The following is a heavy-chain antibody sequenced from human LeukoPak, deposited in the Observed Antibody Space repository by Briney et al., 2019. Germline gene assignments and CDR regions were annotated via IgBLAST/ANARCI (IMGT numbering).Heavy chain of an antibody. CDR1: GFTLSSNW. CDR2: TRQDGSEK. V-gene: IGHV3-7*01. Sequence: PGGSLRLSCAASGFTLSSNWMSWVRQAPGKGLEWVANTRQDGSEKYYVDSAKGRFTISRDNAKNSLYLQMNSLRAEDTAVYYCARNLGYCSGGSCFPFDYWGQGTLVTVSS. CDR3: ARNLGYCSGGSCFPFDY. J-gene: IGHJ4*02. D-gene: IGHD2-15*01.